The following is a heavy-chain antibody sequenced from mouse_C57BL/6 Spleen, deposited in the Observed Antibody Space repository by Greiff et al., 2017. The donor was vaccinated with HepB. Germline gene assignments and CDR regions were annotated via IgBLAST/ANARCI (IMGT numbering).Heavy chain of an antibody. CDR1: GYTFTDYY. D-gene: IGHD1-1*01. V-gene: IGHV1-19*01. CDR3: ASHYYGSSYDWFAY. Sequence: EVQLQQSGPVLVKPGASVKMSCKASGYTFTDYYMNWVKQSHGKSLEWIGVINPYNGGTSYNQKFKGKATLTVDKSSSTAYMELNSLTSEDSAVYYCASHYYGSSYDWFAYWGQGTLVTVSA. J-gene: IGHJ3*01. CDR2: INPYNGGT.